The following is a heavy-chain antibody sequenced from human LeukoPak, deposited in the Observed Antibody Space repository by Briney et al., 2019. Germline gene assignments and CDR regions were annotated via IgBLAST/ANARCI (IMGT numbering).Heavy chain of an antibody. Sequence: SETLSLTCTVSGGSISSYYWSWIRQPPGKGLEWIGYIYYSGYTNYNPSLKSRVTISVDTSKNQFSLKLCSVTAADTAVYYCARTTMVRGTYYMDVWGKGTTVTISS. CDR3: ARTTMVRGTYYMDV. CDR1: GGSISSYY. D-gene: IGHD3-10*01. V-gene: IGHV4-59*01. CDR2: IYYSGYT. J-gene: IGHJ6*03.